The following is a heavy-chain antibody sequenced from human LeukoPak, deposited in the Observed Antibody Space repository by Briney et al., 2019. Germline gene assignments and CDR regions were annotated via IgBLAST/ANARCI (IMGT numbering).Heavy chain of an antibody. CDR1: DDSITMYY. J-gene: IGHJ4*02. CDR2: VDHTGST. D-gene: IGHD1-26*01. Sequence: SETLSLTCTVSDDSITMYYWTWIRQPPGKGLEWIGYVDHTGSTKFNPSLNGRVSISRDTSNNFFSLRLRSVTAADTAVYFFARVGWELLGPFDHWGQGTLVTVSS. V-gene: IGHV4-59*01. CDR3: ARVGWELLGPFDH.